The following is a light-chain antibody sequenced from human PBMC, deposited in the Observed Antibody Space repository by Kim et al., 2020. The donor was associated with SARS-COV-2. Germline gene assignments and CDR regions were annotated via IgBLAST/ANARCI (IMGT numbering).Light chain of an antibody. CDR1: QSISSY. J-gene: IGKJ3*01. CDR3: QQSYSTPFT. CDR2: AES. V-gene: IGKV1-39*01. Sequence: ASVGDRVTITCRASQSISSYLNWYQQKPGKAPKLLIYAESSLQSGVPSRFSSSGSGTDFTLTISSLQPEDFATYYCQQSYSTPFTFGPGTKVDIK.